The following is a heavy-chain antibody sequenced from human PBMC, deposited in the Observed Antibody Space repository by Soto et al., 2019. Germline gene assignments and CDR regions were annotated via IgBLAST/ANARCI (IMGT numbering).Heavy chain of an antibody. V-gene: IGHV1-46*01. J-gene: IGHJ4*02. CDR3: ARDLAAGDH. CDR1: GYTFTHYY. Sequence: QVQLVQSGAEVKKPGASVKLSCRTSGYTFTHYYIHWVRQDPGQGLEWLAIINHASGSTNYAQDFQGRVTLTMDTSTTTVYMELSGLRAEDTAIFYCARDLAAGDHWGQGTLVTVSS. CDR2: INHASGST. D-gene: IGHD6-13*01.